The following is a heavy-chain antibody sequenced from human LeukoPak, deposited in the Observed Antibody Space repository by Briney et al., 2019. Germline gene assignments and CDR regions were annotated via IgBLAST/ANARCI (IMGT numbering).Heavy chain of an antibody. V-gene: IGHV4-34*01. J-gene: IGHJ4*02. CDR2: INHSGST. CDR3: ARVSVGY. D-gene: IGHD1-26*01. Sequence: SETLSLTCAVYGGSFSGYYWSWIRHPPGKGLEWIGEINHSGSTNYNPSLKSRVTISIDTSKNQFSLKLSSVTAADTAVYYCARVSVGYWGQGTLVTVSS. CDR1: GGSFSGYY.